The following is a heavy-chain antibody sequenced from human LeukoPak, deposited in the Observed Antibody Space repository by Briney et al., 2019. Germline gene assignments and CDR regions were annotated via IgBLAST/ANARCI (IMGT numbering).Heavy chain of an antibody. Sequence: ASVKVSCKASGYTFTGYHIHWVRQAPGQGLEWMGRINPYSGDTNFAQKFQARVTMTRDTSITTAYMDLSSLTPDDTAVYFCARDQGSLTRSWYTGYWGQGTQVTVSS. CDR1: GYTFTGYH. D-gene: IGHD6-13*01. J-gene: IGHJ4*02. CDR3: ARDQGSLTRSWYTGY. V-gene: IGHV1-2*06. CDR2: INPYSGDT.